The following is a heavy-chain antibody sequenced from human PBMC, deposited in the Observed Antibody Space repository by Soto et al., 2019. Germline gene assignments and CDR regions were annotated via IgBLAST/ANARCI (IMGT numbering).Heavy chain of an antibody. Sequence: QVQLVQSGAEVKKPGSSVKVSCKASGGTFSSYTISWVRQAPGQGREWMGRIIPILGIANYAQKFQGRVTITADKSTSTAYMELSSLRSEDTAVYYCAREEYYYGSGAFFDYWGQGTLVTVSS. CDR3: AREEYYYGSGAFFDY. CDR2: IIPILGIA. D-gene: IGHD3-10*01. CDR1: GGTFSSYT. J-gene: IGHJ4*02. V-gene: IGHV1-69*08.